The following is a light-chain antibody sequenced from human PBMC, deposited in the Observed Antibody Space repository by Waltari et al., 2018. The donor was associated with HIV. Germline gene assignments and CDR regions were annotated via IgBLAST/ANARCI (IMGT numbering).Light chain of an antibody. CDR1: SSAVGTHSI. CDR2: EGN. V-gene: IGLV2-23*01. Sequence: QSALTQPASVSGSPGQSITISCTGTSSAVGTHSIVSLYPHHPVKAPKLMIYEGNKRPSGVSNRFSGSKSGNTASLTISGLQAEDEADYYCSSYTSFSTVLFGGGTKLTVL. J-gene: IGLJ2*01. CDR3: SSYTSFSTVL.